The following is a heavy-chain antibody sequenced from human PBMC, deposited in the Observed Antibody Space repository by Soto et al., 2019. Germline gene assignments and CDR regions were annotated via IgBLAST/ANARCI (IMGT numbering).Heavy chain of an antibody. CDR2: ISGSGGST. J-gene: IGHJ4*02. CDR3: ARDQGIAAADYGVVDY. Sequence: AGGSLRLSCAASGFTFSSYAMSWVRQAPGKGLEWVSAISGSGGSTYYADSVKGRFTISRDNSKNTLYLQMNSLRAEDTAVYYCARDQGIAAADYGVVDYWGQGTLVTVSS. V-gene: IGHV3-23*01. D-gene: IGHD6-13*01. CDR1: GFTFSSYA.